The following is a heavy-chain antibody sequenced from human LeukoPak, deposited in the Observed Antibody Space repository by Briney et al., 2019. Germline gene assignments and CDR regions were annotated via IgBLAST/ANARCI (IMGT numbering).Heavy chain of an antibody. D-gene: IGHD3-10*01. CDR2: IIPILGIA. CDR1: GGTFSSYA. J-gene: IGHJ5*02. Sequence: ASVKVSRKASGGTFSSYAISWVRQAPGQGLEWMGRIIPILGIANYAQKFQGRVTITADKSTSTAYMELSSLRSEDTAVYYCAREYYGSGSYNWFDPWGQGTLVTVSS. V-gene: IGHV1-69*04. CDR3: AREYYGSGSYNWFDP.